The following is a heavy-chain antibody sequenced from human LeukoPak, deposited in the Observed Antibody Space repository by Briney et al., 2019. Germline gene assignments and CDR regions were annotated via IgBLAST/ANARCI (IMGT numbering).Heavy chain of an antibody. V-gene: IGHV3-23*01. D-gene: IGHD5-12*01. CDR2: ISGCGDST. J-gene: IGHJ4*02. Sequence: GGSLRLSCEASGFTFSSYAMSWVRQAPGKGLEWVSVISGCGDSTYYADSVEGQCTIYRDNSKDALYLQMNSLRAEDTAVYYCARVGYSGYDYDYWGQGTLVTVSS. CDR1: GFTFSSYA. CDR3: ARVGYSGYDYDY.